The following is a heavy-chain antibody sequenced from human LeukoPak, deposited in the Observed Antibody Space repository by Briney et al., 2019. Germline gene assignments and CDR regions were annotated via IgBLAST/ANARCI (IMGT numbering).Heavy chain of an antibody. J-gene: IGHJ4*02. CDR2: IYYSGST. Sequence: KSSETLSLTCTVSGGSISSYYWSWIRQPPGKGLEWIGYIYYSGSTNYNPSLKSRVTIPVDTSKNQFSLKLSSVTAADTAVYYCARGRGTAMAGFDYWGQGTLVTVSS. V-gene: IGHV4-59*12. D-gene: IGHD5-18*01. CDR3: ARGRGTAMAGFDY. CDR1: GGSISSYY.